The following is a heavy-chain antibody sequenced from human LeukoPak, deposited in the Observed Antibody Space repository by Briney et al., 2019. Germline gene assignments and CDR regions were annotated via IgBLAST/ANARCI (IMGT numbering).Heavy chain of an antibody. J-gene: IGHJ6*02. CDR2: ISGSGVST. Sequence: GGSLRLSCAASGFTFDDYGMSWVRQAPGKGLEWVSSISGSGVSTYYADSVKGRFTISRDNSKNTLYLQMNSLRVEDTAAYYCARRYCSGGSCYTRYYGMDVWGQGSTAIVSS. CDR1: GFTFDDYG. V-gene: IGHV3-23*01. D-gene: IGHD2-15*01. CDR3: ARRYCSGGSCYTRYYGMDV.